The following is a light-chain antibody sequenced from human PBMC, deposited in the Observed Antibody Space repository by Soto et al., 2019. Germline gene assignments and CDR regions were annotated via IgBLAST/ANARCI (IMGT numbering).Light chain of an antibody. CDR1: QTIRSW. V-gene: IGKV1-5*03. CDR2: KAS. CDR3: QPHTSYWT. J-gene: IGKJ1*01. Sequence: DIQMTQSPSTLSGSVGDRVTITCRASQTIRSWWAWYQQKPGKAPKLLIYKASTLKSGVPSRFSGSGSGTEFTLTISSLQPDDFATYYGQPHTSYWTFAKATKVDI.